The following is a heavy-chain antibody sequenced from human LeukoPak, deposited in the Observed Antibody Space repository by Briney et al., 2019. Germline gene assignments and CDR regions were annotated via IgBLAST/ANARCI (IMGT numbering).Heavy chain of an antibody. Sequence: GGSLRLSCAASGFTFSNTWMHWVRQAPGKGLVWVSRLDIRGGSTAYADSVKGRFTISRDNAKDTLYLQMNSLRAEHTALYYCAGAYHCGNWFEPWGQGTLVTVSS. CDR2: LDIRGGST. V-gene: IGHV3-74*03. CDR3: AGAYHCGNWFEP. CDR1: GFTFSNTW. D-gene: IGHD2-21*01. J-gene: IGHJ5*02.